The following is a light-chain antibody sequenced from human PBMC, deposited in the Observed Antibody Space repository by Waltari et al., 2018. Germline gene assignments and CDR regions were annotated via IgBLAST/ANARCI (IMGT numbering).Light chain of an antibody. Sequence: EIVLTQSPGTLSLSPGERPTLSCRASQTLTKKYLAWYQQKPGQAPRLLIYGASSRAAGIPDRFSGSGSGTDFTLTIDRLEPEDFAVYYCQQYGSSVLYTFGQGTNLEI. J-gene: IGKJ2*01. CDR3: QQYGSSVLYT. V-gene: IGKV3-20*01. CDR1: QTLTKKY. CDR2: GAS.